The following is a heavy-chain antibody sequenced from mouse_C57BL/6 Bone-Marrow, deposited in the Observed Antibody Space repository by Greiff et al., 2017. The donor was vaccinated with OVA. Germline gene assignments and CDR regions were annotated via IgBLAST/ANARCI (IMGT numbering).Heavy chain of an antibody. Sequence: VQLQQSGAELVKPGASVKMSCTASGYTFTTYPIEWMKQNHGKSLEWIGNFHTSTDDHKYHEKLKGKATLTVAKSSRTFYLELNRLTSDDSAVSYCARPGDYYVDWFAYWGQGTLVTVSA. CDR1: GYTFTTYP. CDR3: ARPGDYYVDWFAY. J-gene: IGHJ3*01. D-gene: IGHD1-1*01. CDR2: FHTSTDDH. V-gene: IGHV1-47*01.